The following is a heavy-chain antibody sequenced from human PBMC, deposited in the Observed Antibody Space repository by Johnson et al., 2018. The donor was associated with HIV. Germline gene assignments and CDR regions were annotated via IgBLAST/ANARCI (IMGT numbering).Heavy chain of an antibody. V-gene: IGHV3-66*01. CDR3: ARVDRGAFDI. Sequence: VQLVESGGGLVKPGGSLRLSCAASGFTVSSNYMSWVRQAPGKGLEWVSVIYSGGSAYYSDSVKGRFTISRDNSKNTLYLQMNSLRAEDTAVYYCARVDRGAFDIWGRGTMVTVSS. CDR2: IYSGGSA. D-gene: IGHD3-22*01. J-gene: IGHJ3*02. CDR1: GFTVSSNY.